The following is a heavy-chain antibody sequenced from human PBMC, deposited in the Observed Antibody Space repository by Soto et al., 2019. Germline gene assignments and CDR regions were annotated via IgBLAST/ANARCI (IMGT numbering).Heavy chain of an antibody. J-gene: IGHJ4*02. D-gene: IGHD4-4*01. V-gene: IGHV1-3*01. Sequence: ASVKVSCKTSGYTFTSYAIHWVRQALGQRLELMGWINADNGDTKYSQKFSGRVTITRDTSANTAFMELSSLRSEDTAMYYCARELQGLYYFDFWGQGTLVTVSS. CDR2: INADNGDT. CDR3: ARELQGLYYFDF. CDR1: GYTFTSYA.